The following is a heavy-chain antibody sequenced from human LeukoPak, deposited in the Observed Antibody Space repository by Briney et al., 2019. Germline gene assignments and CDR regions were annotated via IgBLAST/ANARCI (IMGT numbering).Heavy chain of an antibody. CDR3: ARVESSSSFFSRFDP. Sequence: GGSLRLSCAASGVTFTSYGISWVRQAPGQGLEWMGWISAYNGNTNYAQKLQGRVTMTTDTSTSTAYMELRSLRSDDTAVYYCARVESSSSFFSRFDPWGQGTLVTVSS. CDR1: GVTFTSYG. D-gene: IGHD6-6*01. CDR2: ISAYNGNT. J-gene: IGHJ5*02. V-gene: IGHV1-18*01.